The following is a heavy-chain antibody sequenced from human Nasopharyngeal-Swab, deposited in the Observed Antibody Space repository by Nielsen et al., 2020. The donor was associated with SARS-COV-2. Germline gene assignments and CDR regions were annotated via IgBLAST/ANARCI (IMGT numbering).Heavy chain of an antibody. V-gene: IGHV4-59*12. CDR3: AREVVGGLVDS. J-gene: IGHJ4*02. Sequence: SEPLSLTGTVSGGSISSYYWSWIRQSPGKGLEWIGYFYYSGITNYNPSLKSRVTLLIDTSKNQFSLNLNSVTAADTAVYYCAREVVGGLVDSWGQGTLVTVSS. D-gene: IGHD1-26*01. CDR1: GGSISSYY. CDR2: FYYSGIT.